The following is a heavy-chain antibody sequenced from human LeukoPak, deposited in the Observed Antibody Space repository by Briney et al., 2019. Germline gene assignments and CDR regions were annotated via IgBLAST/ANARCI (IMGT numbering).Heavy chain of an antibody. CDR2: IYYSGST. D-gene: IGHD3-10*01. CDR1: GGSISSSSYY. Sequence: SETLSLTRTVSGGSISSSSYYWGWIRQPPGKGLEWIGSIYYSGSTYYNPSLKSRVTISVDTSKNQFSLKLSSVTAADTAVYYCARHRGLLLWFGELLFDYWGQGTLVTVSS. V-gene: IGHV4-39*01. CDR3: ARHRGLLLWFGELLFDY. J-gene: IGHJ4*02.